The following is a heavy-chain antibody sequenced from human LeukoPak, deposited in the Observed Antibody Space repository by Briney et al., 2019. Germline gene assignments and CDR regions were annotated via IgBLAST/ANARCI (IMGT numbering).Heavy chain of an antibody. D-gene: IGHD3-22*01. CDR3: AGGYFQSRGFDY. CDR1: GFTFRSYA. Sequence: GGSLRLSCAASGFTFRSYAMSWVRQSPGKGLEWVSAIGGSGSGTYYADSVKGRFTISRDNSKNTLYLEMNSLRAEDPAVYYCAGGYFQSRGFDYWGQGTLVTVSS. J-gene: IGHJ4*02. CDR2: IGGSGSGT. V-gene: IGHV3-23*01.